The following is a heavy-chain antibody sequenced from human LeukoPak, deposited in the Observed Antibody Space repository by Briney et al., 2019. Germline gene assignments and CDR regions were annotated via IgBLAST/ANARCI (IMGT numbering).Heavy chain of an antibody. J-gene: IGHJ5*02. CDR3: AKDRADIVVVVAATPDHNWFDP. D-gene: IGHD2-15*01. Sequence: GGSLRLSCAASGFTLSNYNMNWVRQAPGKGLEWVSYISSSSSPIYYADSVKGRFTISRDNAKNSLYLQMDSLRAEDTAVYYCAKDRADIVVVVAATPDHNWFDPWGQGTLVTVSS. CDR1: GFTLSNYN. V-gene: IGHV3-48*01. CDR2: ISSSSSPI.